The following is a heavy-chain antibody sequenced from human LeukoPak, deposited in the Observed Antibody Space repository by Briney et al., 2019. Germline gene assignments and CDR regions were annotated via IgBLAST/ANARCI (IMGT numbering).Heavy chain of an antibody. CDR3: ARHRIAVAGENFDY. CDR1: GGSVSSVTYY. J-gene: IGHJ4*02. D-gene: IGHD6-19*01. Sequence: SSETLSLTCTVSGGSVSSVTYYWGWIRQPPGRGLEWIGTLNSGGNTYYNPFLRSRVTMSADTSKNRFSLKLSSVTAADSAVYYCARHRIAVAGENFDYWGRGTLVTVSS. V-gene: IGHV4-39*01. CDR2: LNSGGNT.